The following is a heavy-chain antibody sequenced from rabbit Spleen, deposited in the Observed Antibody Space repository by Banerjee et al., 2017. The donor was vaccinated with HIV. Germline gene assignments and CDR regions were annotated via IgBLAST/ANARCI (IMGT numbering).Heavy chain of an antibody. V-gene: IGHV1S40*01. CDR3: SRDDGSDDYIDYYFNL. CDR2: IYSNSGSA. J-gene: IGHJ4*01. Sequence: QSLVESGGDLVKNGASLTLLCTASGLFFSSSYYMCWVRQASGKGLEWIACIYSNSGSACYASWAKGQVTISISTSSTVTLQMPILTPAVTATYSCSRDDGSDDYIDYYFNLWGPGTLVTVS. CDR1: GLFFSSSYY. D-gene: IGHD1-1*01.